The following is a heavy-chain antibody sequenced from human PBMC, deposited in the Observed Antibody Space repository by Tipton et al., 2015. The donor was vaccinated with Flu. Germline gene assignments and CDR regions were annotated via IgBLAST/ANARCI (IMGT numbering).Heavy chain of an antibody. Sequence: TLSLTCTVSGGSISSGGYYWSWIRQHPGKVLEWIGYIYYSGSTYYNPSLKSRVTISVDTSKNQFSLKLSSVTAADTAVYYCAGGDYRWYFDLWGRGTLVTVSS. D-gene: IGHD2-21*02. J-gene: IGHJ2*01. CDR3: AGGDYRWYFDL. CDR1: GGSISSGGYY. CDR2: IYYSGST. V-gene: IGHV4-31*03.